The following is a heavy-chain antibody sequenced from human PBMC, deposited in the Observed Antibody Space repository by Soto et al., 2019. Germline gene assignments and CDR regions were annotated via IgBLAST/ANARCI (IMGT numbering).Heavy chain of an antibody. D-gene: IGHD5-12*01. Sequence: QEQLQQWGAGLLKPSETLSLTCAVNGGSFTGYYWSWVRQPPGKGLEWIGEVKDGGVTNYSPSLRSRVTISSDAPKKQFSLKVTSVTAADTAVYYCTRGQEGVVATHWDQGTLVTVSS. CDR1: GGSFTGYY. CDR3: TRGQEGVVATH. V-gene: IGHV4-34*01. J-gene: IGHJ4*02. CDR2: VKDGGVT.